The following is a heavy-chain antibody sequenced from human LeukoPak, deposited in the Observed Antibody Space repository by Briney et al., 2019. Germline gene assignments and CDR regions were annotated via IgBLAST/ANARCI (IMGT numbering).Heavy chain of an antibody. CDR2: ISSSSSYI. CDR3: ASEGLVVVAALDY. CDR1: GFTFSSYS. D-gene: IGHD2-15*01. J-gene: IGHJ4*02. V-gene: IGHV3-21*01. Sequence: PGGSLRLSCAASGFTFSSYSMNWVRQAPGKGLEWVSSISSSSSYIYYADSVKGRFTISRDNAKNSLYLQMNSLRAEDTAVYYCASEGLVVVAALDYWGQGTLVTVSS.